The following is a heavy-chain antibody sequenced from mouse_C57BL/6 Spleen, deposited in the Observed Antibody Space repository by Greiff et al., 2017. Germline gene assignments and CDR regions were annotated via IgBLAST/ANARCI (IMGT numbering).Heavy chain of an antibody. J-gene: IGHJ4*01. CDR1: GYTFTDYY. V-gene: IGHV1-26*01. Sequence: EVQLQQSGPELVKPGASVKISCKASGYTFTDYYMNWVKQSHGKSLEWIGDINPNNGGTSYNQKFKGKATLTVDKSSSTAYMELRSLTSEDSAVYYCVRWLPYYYAMDYWGQGTSVTVSS. CDR3: VRWLPYYYAMDY. CDR2: INPNNGGT. D-gene: IGHD2-2*01.